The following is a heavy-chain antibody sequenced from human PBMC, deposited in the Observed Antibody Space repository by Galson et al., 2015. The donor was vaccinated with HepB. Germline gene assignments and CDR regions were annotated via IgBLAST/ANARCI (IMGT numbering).Heavy chain of an antibody. CDR3: ARGGGFTMVRGVIIPPYFGY. CDR2: IYYSGST. D-gene: IGHD3-10*01. J-gene: IGHJ4*02. CDR1: GGSISSGDYY. V-gene: IGHV4-30-4*01. Sequence: LSLTCTVSGGSISSGDYYWSWIRQPPGKGLEWIGYIYYSGSTYYNPSLKSRVTISVDTSKNQFSLKLSSVTAADTAVYYCARGGGFTMVRGVIIPPYFGYWGQGTLVTVSS.